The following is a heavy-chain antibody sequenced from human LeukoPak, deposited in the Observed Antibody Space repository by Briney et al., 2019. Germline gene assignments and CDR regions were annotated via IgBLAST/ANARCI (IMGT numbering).Heavy chain of an antibody. Sequence: ASVKVSCKAPGYTFTSYYMHWVRQAPGQGLEWMGIINPSGGSTSYAQKFQGRVTMTRDTSTSTVYMELSSLRSEDTAVYYCATTRVVKGFDYWGQGTLVTVSS. CDR3: ATTRVVKGFDY. CDR2: INPSGGST. J-gene: IGHJ4*02. CDR1: GYTFTSYY. V-gene: IGHV1-46*01. D-gene: IGHD3-22*01.